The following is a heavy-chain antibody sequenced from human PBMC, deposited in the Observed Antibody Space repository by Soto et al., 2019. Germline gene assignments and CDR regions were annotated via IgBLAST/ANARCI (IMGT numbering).Heavy chain of an antibody. CDR3: VRVRRDGYNSHYYFDY. CDR1: GGSISSYY. Sequence: SETLSLTCTVSGGSISSYYWSWIRQPPGKGLEWIGYIYYSGSTNYNPSLKSRVTISVDTSKNQFSLKLSSVTAADTAVYYCVRVRRDGYNSHYYFDYWGQGTLVTVSS. D-gene: IGHD5-12*01. CDR2: IYYSGST. V-gene: IGHV4-59*01. J-gene: IGHJ4*02.